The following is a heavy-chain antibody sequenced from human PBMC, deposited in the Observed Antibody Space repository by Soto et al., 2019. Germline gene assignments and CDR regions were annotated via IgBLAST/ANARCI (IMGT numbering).Heavy chain of an antibody. J-gene: IGHJ4*02. CDR1: GFTFSSYG. V-gene: IGHV3-33*01. D-gene: IGHD5-12*01. CDR3: ARGGDGYNFFDY. CDR2: IWYDGSNK. Sequence: GGSLRLSCAASGFTFSSYGMHWVRQAPGKGLEWVAVIWYDGSNKYYADSVKGRFTISRDNSKNTLYLQMNSLRAEDTAVYYCARGGDGYNFFDYWGQGTLVTVSS.